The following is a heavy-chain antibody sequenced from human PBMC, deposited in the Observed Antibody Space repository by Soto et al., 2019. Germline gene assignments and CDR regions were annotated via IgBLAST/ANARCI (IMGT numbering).Heavy chain of an antibody. CDR1: GGSISSSSYY. V-gene: IGHV4-39*01. D-gene: IGHD5-18*01. Sequence: PSETLSLTCTVSGGSISSSSYYWGWIRQPPGKGLEWIGSIYYSGSTYYNPSLKSRVTISVDTSKNQFSLKLSSVTAADTAVYYCARHDRYSYGSKLDYWGQGTLVTVSS. CDR2: IYYSGST. J-gene: IGHJ4*02. CDR3: ARHDRYSYGSKLDY.